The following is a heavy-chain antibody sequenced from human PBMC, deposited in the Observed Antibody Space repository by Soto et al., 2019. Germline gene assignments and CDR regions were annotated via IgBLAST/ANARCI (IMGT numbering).Heavy chain of an antibody. CDR3: ARDDSGFSGSHYIDYFNY. V-gene: IGHV1-46*01. J-gene: IGHJ4*02. CDR1: GYTFTGYY. Sequence: ASVKVSCKASGYTFTGYYMHWVRRAPGQGLEWMGIINPSGGSTSYAQKFQGRVTMTRDTSAGTVYMQLSSLTSEDTAVYYCARDDSGFSGSHYIDYFNYWGQGALVTVSS. CDR2: INPSGGST. D-gene: IGHD1-26*01.